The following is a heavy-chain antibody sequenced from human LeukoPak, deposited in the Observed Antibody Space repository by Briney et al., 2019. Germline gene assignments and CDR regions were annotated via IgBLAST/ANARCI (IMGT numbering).Heavy chain of an antibody. J-gene: IGHJ4*02. CDR3: ARGTEKTRISGYYSFDH. CDR1: GGSISGYF. Sequence: PSETLSLTCTVSGGSISGYFWTWIRQPAGKELEWIGRIYSSGTAYYNPSLESRDTISLDTFNNQFSLKVTSVTAADTAVYYCARGTEKTRISGYYSFDHWGRGLLVTVSS. D-gene: IGHD5-12*01. V-gene: IGHV4-4*07. CDR2: IYSSGTA.